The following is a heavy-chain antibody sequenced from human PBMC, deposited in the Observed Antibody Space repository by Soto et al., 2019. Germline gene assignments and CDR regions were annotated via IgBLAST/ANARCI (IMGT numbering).Heavy chain of an antibody. J-gene: IGHJ6*02. CDR2: IRGSGGST. CDR1: GFTFSSYA. Sequence: EVQLLESGGGLVQPGGSLRLSCAASGFTFSSYAMSWVRQAPGKGLEWVSDIRGSGGSTYYADSVKGRFTISRDNSKNTMYLQMNSLRAEDTGVYYGANAPPSRQLAAGGKEYFYYYYYGMDFWVQGSTVTVAS. V-gene: IGHV3-23*01. D-gene: IGHD6-13*01. CDR3: ANAPPSRQLAAGGKEYFYYYYYGMDF.